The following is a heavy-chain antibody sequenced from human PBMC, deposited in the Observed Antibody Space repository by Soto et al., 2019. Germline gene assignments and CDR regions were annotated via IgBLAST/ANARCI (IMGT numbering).Heavy chain of an antibody. CDR1: GFTFSDHY. Sequence: WGSLRLSCAASGFTFSDHYMDWVRQAPGKGLEWVGRTASKDESYTTGYAASVKGRFTVSRDDSKSTLFLQMNSLRTEDPAVYSCASGYCPCARCNRAHDGLAVGDRGNRVTV. CDR2: TASKDESYTT. J-gene: IGHJ6*01. D-gene: IGHD2-8*02. CDR3: ASGYCPCARCNRAHDGLAV. V-gene: IGHV3-72*01.